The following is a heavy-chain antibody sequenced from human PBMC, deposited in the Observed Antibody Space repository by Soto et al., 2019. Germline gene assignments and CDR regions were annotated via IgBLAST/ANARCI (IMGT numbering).Heavy chain of an antibody. CDR3: ARDVSPGSSGLYFDAFDI. Sequence: EVQLVESGGGLVQPGGSLTLSCAASEFAFSSYWMTWVRQAPGKGLEWVANIRKDGSQRSYLDSVRGRFTISRDNSKNSLYLHMNIRRAEDTALYFCARDVSPGSSGLYFDAFDIWGQGTMVTVSS. V-gene: IGHV3-7*05. J-gene: IGHJ3*02. D-gene: IGHD6-25*01. CDR1: EFAFSSYW. CDR2: IRKDGSQR.